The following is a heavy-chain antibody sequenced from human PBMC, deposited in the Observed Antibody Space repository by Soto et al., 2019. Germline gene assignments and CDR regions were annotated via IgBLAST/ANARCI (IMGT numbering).Heavy chain of an antibody. CDR2: ISAYNGDT. V-gene: IGHV1-18*01. CDR1: GYTFTNYG. D-gene: IGHD2-15*01. Sequence: ASVKVSCKASGYTFTNYGITWVRQAPGQGLEWMGWISAYNGDTNYAQKLQARVTMTTDTSTTTAYMELRGLTSDDTAVYYCARGFCSGGICYPNDFWGQGTTVTVSS. CDR3: ARGFCSGGICYPNDF. J-gene: IGHJ4*02.